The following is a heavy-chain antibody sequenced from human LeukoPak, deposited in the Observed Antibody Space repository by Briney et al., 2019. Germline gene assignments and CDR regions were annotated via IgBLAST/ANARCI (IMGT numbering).Heavy chain of an antibody. D-gene: IGHD3-22*01. J-gene: IGHJ3*02. CDR2: IYYSGST. V-gene: IGHV4-59*08. Sequence: SETLSLTCTVSGGSISGYYWSWIRQSPGKGLPWIGYIYYSGSTNYNPSLRSRVTISIDMSRNQFSLKLSSVTAADTALYYCARHFTYYYDSSGYPRDAFDIWGQGTTVTVSS. CDR1: GGSISGYY. CDR3: ARHFTYYYDSSGYPRDAFDI.